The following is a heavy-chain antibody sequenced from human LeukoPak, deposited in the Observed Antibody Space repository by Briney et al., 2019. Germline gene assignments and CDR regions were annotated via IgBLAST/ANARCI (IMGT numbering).Heavy chain of an antibody. CDR3: VRMAAPRDDY. V-gene: IGHV3-48*04. J-gene: IGHJ4*02. CDR2: ISSSSSTI. D-gene: IGHD5-24*01. CDR1: GFTFSSYS. Sequence: GGSLRLSCAASGFTFSSYSMNWVRQAPGKGLEWVSYISSSSSTIYYADSVKGRFTISRDNAKNSLYLQMSSLRAEDTAVYYCVRMAAPRDDYWGQGTLVTVSS.